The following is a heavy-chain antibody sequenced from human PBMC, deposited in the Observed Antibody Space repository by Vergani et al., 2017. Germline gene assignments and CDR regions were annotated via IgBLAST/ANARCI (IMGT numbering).Heavy chain of an antibody. CDR1: GYSISSGYY. J-gene: IGHJ3*02. Sequence: QVQLQESGPGLVKPSETLSLTCTVSGYSISSGYYWGWIRQPPGKGLEWIATVFHSGRTYYNPSLRRRVTMSVETSKNQFSLKLSTLTAADTAVYYCARQFWVSQGVGAFESWGHGTEVSVSS. D-gene: IGHD3-16*01. V-gene: IGHV4-38-2*02. CDR2: VFHSGRT. CDR3: ARQFWVSQGVGAFES.